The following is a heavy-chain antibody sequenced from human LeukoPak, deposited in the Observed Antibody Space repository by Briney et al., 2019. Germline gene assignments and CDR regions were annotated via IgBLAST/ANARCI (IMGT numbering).Heavy chain of an antibody. Sequence: SETLSLTCTVSGGSISSSSYYWGWIRQPPGKGLEWIGSIYYSGSTYYNPSLKSRVTISVDTSKNQFSLKLSSVTAADTAVYYCARDFLGSAFDIWGQGTMVIVSS. D-gene: IGHD2/OR15-2a*01. V-gene: IGHV4-39*07. CDR1: GGSISSSSYY. CDR3: ARDFLGSAFDI. J-gene: IGHJ3*02. CDR2: IYYSGST.